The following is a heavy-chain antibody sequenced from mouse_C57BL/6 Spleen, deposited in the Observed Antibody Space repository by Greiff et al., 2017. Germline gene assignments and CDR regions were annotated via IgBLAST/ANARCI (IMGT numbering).Heavy chain of an antibody. CDR2: IDPSDSYT. CDR1: GYTFTSYW. V-gene: IGHV1-50*01. CDR3: ARSNWDDY. Sequence: QVQLQQPGAELVKPGASVKLSCKASGYTFTSYWMQWVKQRPGQGLEWIGEIDPSDSYTNYNEKFKSKATLTVDKSSSTAYMQLSSLTSEDSAVYYCARSNWDDYWGQGTTLTVSS. J-gene: IGHJ2*01. D-gene: IGHD4-1*01.